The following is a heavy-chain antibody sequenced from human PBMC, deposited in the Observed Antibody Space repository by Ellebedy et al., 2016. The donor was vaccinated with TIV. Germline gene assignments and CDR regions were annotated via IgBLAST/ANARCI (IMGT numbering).Heavy chain of an antibody. CDR3: ARVQPLLYSAIDY. J-gene: IGHJ4*02. Sequence: GESLKISCAASGFTFSSYGMHWVRQAPGKGLEWVAVILYDGSNKNYADSVKGRFTISRDNSKNTLYLQMNSLRAEDTAVYYCARVQPLLYSAIDYWGQGTLVTVSS. V-gene: IGHV3-30*03. D-gene: IGHD2-2*02. CDR1: GFTFSSYG. CDR2: ILYDGSNK.